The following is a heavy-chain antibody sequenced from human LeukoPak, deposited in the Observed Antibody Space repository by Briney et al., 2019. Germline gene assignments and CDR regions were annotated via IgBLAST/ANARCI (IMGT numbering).Heavy chain of an antibody. CDR2: ISWNSGSI. Sequence: GGSLRLSCAASGFTFDDYAMHWVRQAPGKGLEWVSGISWNSGSIAYADPVKGRFTISRDNAKKSLYLQMNSLRAEDMALYYCAKGLGGYYDSSGPYDWGQGTLVTVSS. D-gene: IGHD3-22*01. CDR1: GFTFDDYA. J-gene: IGHJ4*02. CDR3: AKGLGGYYDSSGPYD. V-gene: IGHV3-9*03.